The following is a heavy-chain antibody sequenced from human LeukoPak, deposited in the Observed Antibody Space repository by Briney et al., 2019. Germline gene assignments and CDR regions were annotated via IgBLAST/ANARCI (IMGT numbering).Heavy chain of an antibody. Sequence: ASVKVSCKATPRMSWPRQAPGQGVDSMGWISTYGGDTYYAQKFQGRITVTTDTSTSTVYMELRNLRSDDTAVYYCARDLWNFYDDSGYNRDFDSWGQGTLVTVSS. D-gene: IGHD3-22*01. V-gene: IGHV1-18*01. CDR1: PR. J-gene: IGHJ5*01. CDR2: ISTYGGDT. CDR3: ARDLWNFYDDSGYNRDFDS.